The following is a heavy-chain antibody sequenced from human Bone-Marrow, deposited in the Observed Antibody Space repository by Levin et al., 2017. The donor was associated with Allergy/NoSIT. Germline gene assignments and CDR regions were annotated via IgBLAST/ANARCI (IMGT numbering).Heavy chain of an antibody. Sequence: GGSLRLSCVGSGFTFNIEAMSWVRQAPGKGLEWVASSGSSTLFADSVRGRFTISRDDSKNTLFLQMDSLRAEDTAVYYCSKEDWSDGPGLYFNYWGQGSLVTVSS. CDR1: GFTFNIEA. D-gene: IGHD1-1*01. CDR3: SKEDWSDGPGLYFNY. V-gene: IGHV3-23*01. CDR2: SGSST. J-gene: IGHJ4*02.